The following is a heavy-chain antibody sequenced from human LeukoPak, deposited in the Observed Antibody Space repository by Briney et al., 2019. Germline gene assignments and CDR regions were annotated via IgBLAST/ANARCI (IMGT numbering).Heavy chain of an antibody. CDR1: GYSLTTGYY. CDR3: ARGELYNWFDP. D-gene: IGHD1-7*01. Sequence: PSETLSLTCTVSGYSLTTGYYWGWIRQPPGKGLEWIGSIYYSGSTYYNPSLKSRVTISVDTSKNQFSLKLSSVTAADTAVYYCARGELYNWFDPWGQGTLVTVSS. V-gene: IGHV4-38-2*02. J-gene: IGHJ5*02. CDR2: IYYSGST.